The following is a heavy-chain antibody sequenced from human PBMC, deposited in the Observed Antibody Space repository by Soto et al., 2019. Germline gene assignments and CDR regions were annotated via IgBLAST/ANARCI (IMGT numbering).Heavy chain of an antibody. CDR2: ISYDGSNK. J-gene: IGHJ4*02. CDR1: GFTFSSYA. CDR3: ARDAGPRDSSGYHFDY. D-gene: IGHD3-22*01. V-gene: IGHV3-30-3*01. Sequence: QVQLVESGGGVVQPGRSLRLSCAASGFTFSSYAMHWVRQAPGKGLEWVAVISYDGSNKYYADSVKGRFTISRDNSKNTLYLQMNSLRAEDPAVYYCARDAGPRDSSGYHFDYWGQGTLVTVSS.